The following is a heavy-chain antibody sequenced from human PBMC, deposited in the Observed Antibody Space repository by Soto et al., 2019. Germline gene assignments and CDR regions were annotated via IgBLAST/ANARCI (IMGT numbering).Heavy chain of an antibody. V-gene: IGHV3-21*01. J-gene: IGHJ4*02. CDR2: ISKSDYT. CDR3: AREDSIIITAVSDF. D-gene: IGHD3-22*01. Sequence: TRGSLIISCTVSGFAFNNYGINWVRQAPGKGLEWVSSISKSDYTYYSDSVKGRFTISRDNAKNSVSLQMNTLRVEDTAVYYCAREDSIIITAVSDFWGQGTLVTVSS. CDR1: GFAFNNYG.